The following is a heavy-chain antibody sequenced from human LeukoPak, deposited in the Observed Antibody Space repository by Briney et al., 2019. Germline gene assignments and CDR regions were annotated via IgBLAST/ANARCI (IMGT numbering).Heavy chain of an antibody. CDR3: ARVSGGQLYSGNWYYDYYFDY. V-gene: IGHV4-59*01. CDR1: GVSISSYY. CDR2: IYYSGST. D-gene: IGHD6-13*01. J-gene: IGHJ4*02. Sequence: SETLSLTCTVSGVSISSYYWSWIRQPPGKGLEWIGYIYYSGSTNYNPSLKSRVTISVDTSKNQFSLRLNSVTAADTAVYYCARVSGGQLYSGNWYYDYYFDYWGQGTLVTVSS.